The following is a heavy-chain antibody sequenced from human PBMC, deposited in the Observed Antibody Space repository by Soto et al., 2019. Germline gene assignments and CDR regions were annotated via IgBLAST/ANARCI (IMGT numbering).Heavy chain of an antibody. J-gene: IGHJ4*02. D-gene: IGHD3-3*01. V-gene: IGHV4-4*07. CDR2: VYTTGST. CDR1: GGSINTYY. Sequence: SETLSLTCTVTGGSINTYYWSWIRQSAGKGLEWIGRVYTTGSTNYNPSLKSRVTISVDTSRNQFSLSLRSVTAEDTALYFCAKVGVATDGDYFWGQGTVVTVSS. CDR3: AKVGVATDGDYF.